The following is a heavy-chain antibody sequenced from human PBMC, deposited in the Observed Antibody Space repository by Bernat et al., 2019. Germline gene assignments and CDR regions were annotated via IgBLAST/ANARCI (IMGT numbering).Heavy chain of an antibody. CDR2: ISYDGSNK. J-gene: IGHJ4*02. CDR1: GFTFSSYA. CDR3: ARDNDPRARSAMGY. D-gene: IGHD2-2*01. Sequence: QVQLVESGGGVVQPGRSLRLSCAASGFTFSSYAMHWVRQAPGKGLEWVAVISYDGSNKYYADSVKGRFTISRDNSKNTLYLQMNSLRAEDMAVYYCARDNDPRARSAMGYWGQGTLVTVSS. V-gene: IGHV3-30-3*01.